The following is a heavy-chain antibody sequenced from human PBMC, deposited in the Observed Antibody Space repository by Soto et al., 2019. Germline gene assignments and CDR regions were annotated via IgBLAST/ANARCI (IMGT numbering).Heavy chain of an antibody. V-gene: IGHV3-49*03. D-gene: IGHD1-26*01. CDR1: GFTFGDYA. J-gene: IGHJ4*02. CDR2: ITSKRYGGKT. CDR3: SRLPPNNWGAPLDF. Sequence: GGSLRLSCITSGFTFGDYAMIWFRQAQGKELEWVSFITSKRYGGKTEYAASVKGRFTISRDDSKSVAYLQMNSLRTDDTAVYYCSRLPPNNWGAPLDFWGQGTLVTVSS.